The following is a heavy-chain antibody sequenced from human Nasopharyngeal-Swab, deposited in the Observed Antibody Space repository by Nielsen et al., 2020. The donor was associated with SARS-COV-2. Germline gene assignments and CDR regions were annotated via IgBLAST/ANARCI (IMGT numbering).Heavy chain of an antibody. CDR1: GGSISSYY. CDR3: ARVQQWLALFDY. D-gene: IGHD6-19*01. V-gene: IGHV4-59*01. CDR2: IYYSGST. Sequence: SETLSLTCTVSGGSISSYYWSWIRQPPGKGLEWIGYIYYSGSTNYNPSLKSRVTISVDTSKNQFSLKLSSVTAADTAVYYCARVQQWLALFDYWGQGTLVTVSS. J-gene: IGHJ4*02.